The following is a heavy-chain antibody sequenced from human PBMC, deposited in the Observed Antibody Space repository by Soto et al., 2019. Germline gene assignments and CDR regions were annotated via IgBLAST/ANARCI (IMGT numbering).Heavy chain of an antibody. CDR2: ISSSSSYI. V-gene: IGHV3-21*01. Sequence: EVQLVESGGGLVKPGGSLRLSCAASGFTFSSYSMNWVRQAPGKGLEWVSSISSSSSYIYYADSVKGRFTISRDNAKNSLYLQMNSLRAEDTAVYYCVRDGAPTATDYYYYYMDVWGKGTTVTVSS. CDR1: GFTFSSYS. CDR3: VRDGAPTATDYYYYYMDV. D-gene: IGHD2-15*01. J-gene: IGHJ6*03.